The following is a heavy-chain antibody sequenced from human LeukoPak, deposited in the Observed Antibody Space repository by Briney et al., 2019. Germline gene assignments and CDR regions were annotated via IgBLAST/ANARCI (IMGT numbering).Heavy chain of an antibody. Sequence: ASVKVSYKASGYTFTGYYMHWVRQAPGQGLEWMGRINANSGGTNYTQKFQGRLTITSDTSISTAYMELSRLRSHDTAVYYCARAALTSGSSSFDYWGQGTLVTVSS. CDR1: GYTFTGYY. CDR3: ARAALTSGSSSFDY. CDR2: INANSGGT. V-gene: IGHV1-2*06. J-gene: IGHJ4*02. D-gene: IGHD1-26*01.